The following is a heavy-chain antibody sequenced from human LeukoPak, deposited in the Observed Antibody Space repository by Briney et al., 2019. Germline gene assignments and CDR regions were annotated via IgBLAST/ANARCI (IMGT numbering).Heavy chain of an antibody. CDR2: IKQDGSEK. Sequence: GGSLRLSCAASGFTFSSYWMSWVRQAPGKGLEWVANIKQDGSEKYYVDSLKGRFTISRDNAKNSLYLQMNSLRAEDTAVYYCASGPYLYCSGGSCWDYWGQGTLVTVSS. V-gene: IGHV3-7*01. CDR3: ASGPYLYCSGGSCWDY. D-gene: IGHD2-15*01. J-gene: IGHJ4*02. CDR1: GFTFSSYW.